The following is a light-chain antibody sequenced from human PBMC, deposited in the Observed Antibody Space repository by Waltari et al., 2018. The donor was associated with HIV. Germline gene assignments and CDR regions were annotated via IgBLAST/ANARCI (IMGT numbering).Light chain of an antibody. CDR2: EVT. J-gene: IGLJ1*01. V-gene: IGLV2-14*01. CDR3: TSYTSRNTRV. CDR1: TSDVGGYQY. Sequence: QSALTQPASVSGSPGQSIPISCPGTTSDVGGYQYVSWYQQHPGKAPKLMIYEVTNRPSGVSFRFSGSKSGNTASLTISGLQAEDEADYFCTSYTSRNTRVFGTGTKVTVL.